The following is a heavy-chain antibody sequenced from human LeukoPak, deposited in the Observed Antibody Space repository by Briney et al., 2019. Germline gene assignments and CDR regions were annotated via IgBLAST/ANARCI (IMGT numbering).Heavy chain of an antibody. J-gene: IGHJ6*03. V-gene: IGHV1-69*05. CDR3: ARAQGHYDFWSGYYPSVVDYYYMDV. D-gene: IGHD3-3*01. CDR1: GGTFSSYA. CDR2: IIPIFGTA. Sequence: SVKVSCKASGGTFSSYAISWVRQAPGQGLEWMGGIIPIFGTANYAQKFQGRVTITTDESTSTAYMKLSSLRSEDTAVYYCARAQGHYDFWSGYYPSVVDYYYMDVWGKGTAVTVSS.